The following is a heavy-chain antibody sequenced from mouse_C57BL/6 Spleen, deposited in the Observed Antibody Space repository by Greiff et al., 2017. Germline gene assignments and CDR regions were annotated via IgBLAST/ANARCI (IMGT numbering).Heavy chain of an antibody. D-gene: IGHD1-1*01. V-gene: IGHV1-61*01. CDR2: IYPSDSET. CDR3: ARSPHYYGSSYYYDD. Sequence: QVQLQQPGAELVRPGSSVKLSCKASGYTFTSYWMDWVKQRPGQGLEWIGNIYPSDSETHYNQKFKDKATLTVDKSSSTAYMQLSSLTSEDSAVYYCARSPHYYGSSYYYDDWGQGTTLTVSS. J-gene: IGHJ2*01. CDR1: GYTFTSYW.